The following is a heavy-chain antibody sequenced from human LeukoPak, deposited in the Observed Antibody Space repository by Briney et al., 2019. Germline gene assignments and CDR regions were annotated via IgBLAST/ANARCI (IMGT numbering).Heavy chain of an antibody. Sequence: PSETLSLTCTVSGGSISSYYWSWLRQPPGKGLEWIGYIYYSGSTNYNPSLKSRVTISVDTSKNQFSLKLSSVTAADTAVYYCARGSHYYDSSGFAHYFDYWGQGTLVTVSS. J-gene: IGHJ4*02. V-gene: IGHV4-59*01. CDR3: ARGSHYYDSSGFAHYFDY. CDR2: IYYSGST. D-gene: IGHD3-22*01. CDR1: GGSISSYY.